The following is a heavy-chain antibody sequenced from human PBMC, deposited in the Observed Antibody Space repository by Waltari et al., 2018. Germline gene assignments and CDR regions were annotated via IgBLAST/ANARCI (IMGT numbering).Heavy chain of an antibody. CDR1: GGSFSGYY. V-gene: IGHV4-34*01. Sequence: QVQLQQWGAGLWKHSETLSLTGAVYGGSFSGYYWSWLRQPPGKGMEWIGEINHSGSTNYNPSLKSRVTISVDTSKNQFSLKLSSVTAAYTAVYYCARRVAARHWGTATDYYYMDVWGKGTTVTVSS. J-gene: IGHJ6*03. D-gene: IGHD6-6*01. CDR3: ARRVAARHWGTATDYYYMDV. CDR2: INHSGST.